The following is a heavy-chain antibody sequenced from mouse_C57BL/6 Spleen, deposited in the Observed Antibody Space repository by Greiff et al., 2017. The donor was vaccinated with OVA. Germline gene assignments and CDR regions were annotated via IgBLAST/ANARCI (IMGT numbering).Heavy chain of an antibody. Sequence: QVQLKQSGPELVKPGASVKISCKASGYSFTSYYIHWVKQRPGQGLEWIGWIYPGSGNTKYNEKFKGKATLTADTSTSTAYMQLSSLTSEDSAVYYCARGDGSSPNYYAIDYWGQGTSVTVSS. CDR3: ARGDGSSPNYYAIDY. J-gene: IGHJ4*01. CDR1: GYSFTSYY. V-gene: IGHV1-66*01. D-gene: IGHD1-1*01. CDR2: IYPGSGNT.